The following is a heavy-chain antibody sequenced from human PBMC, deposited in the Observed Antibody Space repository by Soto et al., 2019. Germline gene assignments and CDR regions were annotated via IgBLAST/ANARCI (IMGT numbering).Heavy chain of an antibody. CDR3: ARDRLHTSSSITFDY. J-gene: IGHJ4*02. CDR1: GYTFTNYG. CDR2: ISGYNGNT. V-gene: IGHV1-18*01. Sequence: ASVKVSCKASGYTFTNYGFSWVRQAPGQGLEWMGWISGYNGNTKYAQKFQGRVTITRDTSASTAYMELSSLRSEDTAVYYCARDRLHTSSSITFDYWGPGALVTVSS. D-gene: IGHD6-6*01.